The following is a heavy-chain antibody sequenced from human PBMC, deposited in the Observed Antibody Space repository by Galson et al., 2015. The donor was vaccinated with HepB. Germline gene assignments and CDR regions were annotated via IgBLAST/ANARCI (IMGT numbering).Heavy chain of an antibody. D-gene: IGHD2/OR15-2a*01. Sequence: SVKVSCKASGYTFTDSYIHWVRQAPGQGLEWMGRINPNSDVTIYGQRLQGRVTMTRDMSINTAFMEVSGLRSDDTAVYYCARGKPLRPNSFDYWGQGTLVTVSS. CDR3: ARGKPLRPNSFDY. CDR1: GYTFTDSY. J-gene: IGHJ4*02. CDR2: INPNSDVT. V-gene: IGHV1-2*06.